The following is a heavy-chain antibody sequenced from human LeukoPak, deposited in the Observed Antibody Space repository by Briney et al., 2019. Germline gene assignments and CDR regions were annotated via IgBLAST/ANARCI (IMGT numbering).Heavy chain of an antibody. Sequence: KPSETLSLTCNVSGYSITSGYYWGWIRQPPGKGLEWIGSMYHSGNPQYNPSLKSRVTISVDTSKNQVSLNLNSVNAADTAVHYCVSQLTHYMDVWGKGTTVIVSS. CDR1: GYSITSGYY. J-gene: IGHJ6*03. CDR2: MYHSGNP. CDR3: VSQLTHYMDV. D-gene: IGHD2-2*01. V-gene: IGHV4-38-2*02.